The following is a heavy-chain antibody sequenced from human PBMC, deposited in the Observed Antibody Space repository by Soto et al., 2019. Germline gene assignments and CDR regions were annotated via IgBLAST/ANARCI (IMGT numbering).Heavy chain of an antibody. CDR3: ASAAGPTATDAFDL. V-gene: IGHV3-30-3*01. Sequence: PGRSLRPAWAASGFTVSIYAMHWVRQAPGKWREWVAVISYDGSNKYYADSVKGRFTICRDNSKTTLYLKMNSLRAEDPAVYYCASAAGPTATDAFDLWGQGTMVTVSS. CDR2: ISYDGSNK. CDR1: GFTVSIYA. D-gene: IGHD5-18*01. J-gene: IGHJ3*01.